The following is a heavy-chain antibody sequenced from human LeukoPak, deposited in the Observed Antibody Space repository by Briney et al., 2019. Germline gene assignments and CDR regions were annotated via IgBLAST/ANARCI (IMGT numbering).Heavy chain of an antibody. CDR3: ASVTYSDFSPVDY. V-gene: IGHV1-2*02. CDR2: SYPNTGGT. J-gene: IGHJ4*02. D-gene: IGHD3-3*01. CDR1: GYTFTPHY. Sequence: GASVKVSCKASGYTFTPHYMHLVLQAPGQGLEWMGGSYPNTGGTNYAQKFQGRLTMTTDTSISTAYMELSGLPSDDTAVYFCASVTYSDFSPVDYWGQGTLVTVSS.